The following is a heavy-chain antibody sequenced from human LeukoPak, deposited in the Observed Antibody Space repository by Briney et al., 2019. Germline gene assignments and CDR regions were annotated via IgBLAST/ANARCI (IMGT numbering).Heavy chain of an antibody. CDR3: ARDLRVPWASKFNYYYGMDV. V-gene: IGHV3-21*01. Sequence: GGSLRLSCAASGFTFSSYSMNWVRQAPGKGLEWVSSISSSSSYIYYADSVKGRFTISRDNAKNSLYLQMNSLRAEDTAVYYCARDLRVPWASKFNYYYGMDVWGQGTTVTVSS. J-gene: IGHJ6*02. CDR1: GFTFSSYS. D-gene: IGHD2-2*01. CDR2: ISSSSSYI.